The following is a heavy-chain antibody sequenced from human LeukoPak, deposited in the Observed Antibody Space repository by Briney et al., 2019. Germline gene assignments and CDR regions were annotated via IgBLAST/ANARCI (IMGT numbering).Heavy chain of an antibody. CDR1: GFTFSSYA. D-gene: IGHD3-22*01. J-gene: IGHJ4*02. V-gene: IGHV3-66*01. CDR2: IYSGGST. Sequence: GGSLRLSCAASGFTFSSYAMSWVRQAPGKGLEWVSVIYSGGSTYYADSVKGRFTISRDNSKNTLYLQMNSLRAEDTAVYYCARASGSEGYYDSFFVVYWGQGTLVTVSS. CDR3: ARASGSEGYYDSFFVVY.